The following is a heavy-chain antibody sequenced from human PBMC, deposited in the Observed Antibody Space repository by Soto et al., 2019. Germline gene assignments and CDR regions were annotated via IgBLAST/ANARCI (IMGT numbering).Heavy chain of an antibody. V-gene: IGHV4-61*01. CDR2: VSYSGSS. Sequence: SETLSLTCTVSGGSVSSSRHSWSWIRQAPGKGLEWVGDVSYSGSSNHNPSLKGRVTISVDTSKNQFSLNLTSVTAADTAVYFCARESPNFSSLGVIIRDFFAYWGQGALVPVSS. J-gene: IGHJ4*02. D-gene: IGHD3-10*01. CDR1: GGSVSSSRHS. CDR3: ARESPNFSSLGVIIRDFFAY.